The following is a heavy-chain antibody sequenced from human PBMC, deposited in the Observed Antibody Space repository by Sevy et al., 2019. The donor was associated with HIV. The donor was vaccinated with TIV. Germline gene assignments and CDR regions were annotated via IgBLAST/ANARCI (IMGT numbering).Heavy chain of an antibody. CDR1: GFAFHEYS. CDR3: AREGCSRPHDY. CDR2: LSFGCGKI. J-gene: IGHJ4*02. V-gene: IGHV3-23*01. Sequence: GGSLRLSCAASGFAFHEYSMSWIRQAPGKGLEWVATLSFGCGKINYADSVKGRFTISRDNSKNSFYRQMDNLRVEDTALYYCAREGCSRPHDYWGQGTRVTVSS. D-gene: IGHD2-8*01.